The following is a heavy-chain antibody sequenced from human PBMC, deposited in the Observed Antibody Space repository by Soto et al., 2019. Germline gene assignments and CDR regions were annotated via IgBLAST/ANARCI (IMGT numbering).Heavy chain of an antibody. D-gene: IGHD6-19*01. CDR2: ISDSGGST. V-gene: IGHV3-23*01. CDR3: ASGYSGGWPRKDY. J-gene: IGHJ4*02. Sequence: GGSLRLSCAASGFTFSSYAMNWARQATGKGLEWVSAISDSGGSTYYADSVKGRFTISRDNSKNTLYLQMSSLRAEDTAVYYCASGYSGGWPRKDYWGQGTLVTVSS. CDR1: GFTFSSYA.